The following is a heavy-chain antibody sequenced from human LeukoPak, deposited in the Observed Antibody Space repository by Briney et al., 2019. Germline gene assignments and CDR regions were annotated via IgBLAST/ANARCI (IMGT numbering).Heavy chain of an antibody. D-gene: IGHD3-10*01. V-gene: IGHV4-39*01. J-gene: IGHJ6*03. CDR2: VYYSGST. CDR1: GVSISRSTFF. CDR3: ARHYYGGSAYYYNYMAV. Sequence: SETLSLTCTISGVSISRSTFFWGCIRQPPGKGLEWIGTVYYSGSTYYNPSLKSRVTVSVDTHKHQFSLKVISVTAADTAVYYCARHYYGGSAYYYNYMAVWGKGTTVTVSS.